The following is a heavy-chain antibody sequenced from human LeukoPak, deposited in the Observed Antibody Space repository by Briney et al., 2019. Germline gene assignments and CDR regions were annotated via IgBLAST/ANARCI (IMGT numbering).Heavy chain of an antibody. CDR2: VYYSGST. Sequence: SSETLSLTCTVSGGSISSGGYYWSWIRQHPGKGLEWIGYVYYSGSTYYNPSLKSRVTISVDTSKNQFSLKLSSVTAADTAVYYCARRDSSGYYDYWGQGTLVTVSS. CDR1: GGSISSGGYY. J-gene: IGHJ4*02. V-gene: IGHV4-31*03. CDR3: ARRDSSGYYDY. D-gene: IGHD3-22*01.